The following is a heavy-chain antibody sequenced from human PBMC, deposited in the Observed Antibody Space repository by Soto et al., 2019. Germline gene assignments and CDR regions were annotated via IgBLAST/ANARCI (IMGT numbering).Heavy chain of an antibody. CDR3: ARGRYGDY. D-gene: IGHD1-1*01. CDR2: ISAHNGNT. V-gene: IGHV1-18*01. CDR1: GYTFTSYG. J-gene: IGHJ4*02. Sequence: QVHLVQSGAEVKKPGASVKVSCKASGYTFTSYGITWVRQAPGQGLEWMGWISAHNGNTDYAQKLQGRVIVTGDTSTSTAYMELRSLISDDPAVYYCARGRYGDYWGQGALVTVSS.